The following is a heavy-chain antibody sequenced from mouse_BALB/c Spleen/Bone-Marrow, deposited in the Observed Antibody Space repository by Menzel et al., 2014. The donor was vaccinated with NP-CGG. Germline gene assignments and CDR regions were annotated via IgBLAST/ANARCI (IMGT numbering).Heavy chain of an antibody. CDR2: IYPGDFNT. CDR3: ARKSQRAYDSMIY. D-gene: IGHD2-4*01. V-gene: IGHV1S56*01. J-gene: IGHJ4*01. Sequence: VQLQQSGPELVKPGASVRISCKASGYTFTSFYIHWVRQRPGQGLEWIGWIYPGDFNTKYNEKFKGKATLTADKSSSTASMQPSSLTSEDSAVYFCARKSQRAYDSMIYWGQGTSVTVSS. CDR1: GYTFTSFY.